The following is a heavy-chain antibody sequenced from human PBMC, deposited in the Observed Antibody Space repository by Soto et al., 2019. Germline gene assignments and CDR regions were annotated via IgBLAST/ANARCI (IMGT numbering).Heavy chain of an antibody. CDR3: ARWVTVYGGLDY. CDR2: TYSAGTT. V-gene: IGHV3-66*01. CDR1: GFMVSSNY. J-gene: IGHJ4*02. Sequence: EVKLVESGGGLVQPGGSLRLSCAASGFMVSSNYMSWVRQAPGKGLEWVSVTYSAGTTNYADSVKGRFTISRDNSKNTLDLQMNSLRADDTARYYCARWVTVYGGLDYWGQGTLVTVSS. D-gene: IGHD2-8*01.